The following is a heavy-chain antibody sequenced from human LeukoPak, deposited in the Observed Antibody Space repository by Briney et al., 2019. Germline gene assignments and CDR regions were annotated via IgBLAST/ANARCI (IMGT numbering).Heavy chain of an antibody. D-gene: IGHD6-6*01. Sequence: GGSLRLSCAASGFIFSSYAMNWVRQAPGKGLEWVSAISGGGGATYYADSVKGRFTISRDNSKNTLYLQMNSLRAEDTAVYYCAKSYSNSRRDAFDIWGQGTMVTVSS. J-gene: IGHJ3*02. CDR3: AKSYSNSRRDAFDI. V-gene: IGHV3-23*01. CDR1: GFIFSSYA. CDR2: ISGGGGAT.